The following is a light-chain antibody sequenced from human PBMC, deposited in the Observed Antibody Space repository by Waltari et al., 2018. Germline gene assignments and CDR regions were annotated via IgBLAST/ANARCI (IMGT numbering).Light chain of an antibody. Sequence: EMVFTQSPGTLSLSPGAGPTPTCRAMQTVRTSYLAWYQQKPSQAPTLLIYVSSSRATGIPDRFSGSGSGTDVSLTSSRLEPEDFAVYYCQQYDISPLTFGGGTKVEIK. J-gene: IGKJ4*02. CDR2: VSS. CDR3: QQYDISPLT. CDR1: QTVRTSY. V-gene: IGKV3-20*01.